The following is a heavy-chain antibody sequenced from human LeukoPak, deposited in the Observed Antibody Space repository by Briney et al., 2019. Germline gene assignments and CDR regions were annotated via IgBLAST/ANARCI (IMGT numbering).Heavy chain of an antibody. CDR2: INPNSGGT. CDR1: GYTFTSYG. CDR3: ARDRVGATPDDAFDI. Sequence: ASVKVSCKASGYTFTSYGISWVRQAPGQGLEWMGWINPNSGGTNYAQKFQGRVTMTRDTSISTAYMELSRLRSDDTAVYYCARDRVGATPDDAFDIWGQGTMVTVSS. J-gene: IGHJ3*02. D-gene: IGHD1-26*01. V-gene: IGHV1-2*02.